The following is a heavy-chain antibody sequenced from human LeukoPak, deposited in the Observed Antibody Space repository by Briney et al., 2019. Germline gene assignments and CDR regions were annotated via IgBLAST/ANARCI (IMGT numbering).Heavy chain of an antibody. D-gene: IGHD3-10*01. J-gene: IGHJ4*02. V-gene: IGHV3-48*03. CDR3: ACEVPVPV. Sequence: PRRSRTPAWPSSGLTSSSHAMNWVRPGPGEGMDWLSYISSSGTTIYYADSVKGRFTISRDNAKNSLYLQMDSLIVEDAAVYSCACEVPVPVWGQGTLVTVSS. CDR2: ISSSGTTI. CDR1: GLTSSSHA.